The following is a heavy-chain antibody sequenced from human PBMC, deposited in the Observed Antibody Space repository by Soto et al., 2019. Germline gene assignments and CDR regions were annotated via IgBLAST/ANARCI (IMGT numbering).Heavy chain of an antibody. Sequence: KPSETLSLTCTVSGGSISSYYWSWIRQPPGKGLEWIGYIYYSGSTNYNPSLKSRVTISVDTSKNQFSLKLSSVTAADTAVYYCARVVVPAAIGAFDIWGQGTMVTVSS. CDR3: ARVVVPAAIGAFDI. J-gene: IGHJ3*02. CDR1: GGSISSYY. D-gene: IGHD2-2*01. CDR2: IYYSGST. V-gene: IGHV4-59*01.